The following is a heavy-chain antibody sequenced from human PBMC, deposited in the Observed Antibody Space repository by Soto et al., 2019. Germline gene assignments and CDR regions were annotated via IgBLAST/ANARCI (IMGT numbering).Heavy chain of an antibody. D-gene: IGHD2-2*01. CDR3: ARDRIVVVQAAKGENWFDP. Sequence: SETLSLTCTVSGGSISSYYWSWIRQPPGKGLEWIGYIYYSGSTNYNPSLKSRVTISVDTSKNQFSLKLSSVTAADTAVYYCARDRIVVVQAAKGENWFDPWGQGTLVTVSS. J-gene: IGHJ5*02. CDR2: IYYSGST. CDR1: GGSISSYY. V-gene: IGHV4-59*01.